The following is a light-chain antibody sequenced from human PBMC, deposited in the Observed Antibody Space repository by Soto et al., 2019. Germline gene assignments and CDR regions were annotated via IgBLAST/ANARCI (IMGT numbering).Light chain of an antibody. Sequence: DIQMTQSPSSVSAFVGDRVSSTCRASESISRHLNWYQQKPGKAPKLLIYAASSLQNGVPSRFSGGGSGTDFTLTISNPQPADFATYYRQQSYSTPSITFGQVTRLEIK. V-gene: IGKV1-39*01. J-gene: IGKJ5*01. CDR2: AAS. CDR3: QQSYSTPSIT. CDR1: ESISRH.